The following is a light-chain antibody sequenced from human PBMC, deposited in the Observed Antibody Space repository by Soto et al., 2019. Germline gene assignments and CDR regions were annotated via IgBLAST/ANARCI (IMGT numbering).Light chain of an antibody. CDR2: DVS. Sequence: QSALTQPASVSGSPGQSITISCTGTSSDVGGYNYVSWYQQHPGKVPKLMVYDVSNRPSGVSNRFSGSKSGNTASLTISGLQAEDVAGYYCGWYTSSSHVVFGGGTQLPVL. CDR3: GWYTSSSHVV. J-gene: IGLJ2*01. CDR1: SSDVGGYNY. V-gene: IGLV2-14*01.